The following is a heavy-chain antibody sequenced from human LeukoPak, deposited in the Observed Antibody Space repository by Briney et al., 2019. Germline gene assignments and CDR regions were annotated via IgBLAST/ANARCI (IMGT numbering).Heavy chain of an antibody. J-gene: IGHJ4*02. CDR3: TRPGIVGATVDY. V-gene: IGHV3-73*01. CDR1: GFTFSGSA. D-gene: IGHD1-26*01. Sequence: GGSPRLSCAASGFTFSGSAMHWVRQASGKGLEWVGRIRSKANSYATAYAASVKGRFTISRDDSKNTAYLQMNSLKTEDTAVYYCTRPGIVGATVDYWGQGTLVTVSS. CDR2: IRSKANSYAT.